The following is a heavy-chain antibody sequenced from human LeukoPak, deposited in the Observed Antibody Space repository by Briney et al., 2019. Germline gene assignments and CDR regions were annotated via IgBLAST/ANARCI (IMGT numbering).Heavy chain of an antibody. CDR1: GGTFSSYA. J-gene: IGHJ4*02. CDR2: IIPIFDTT. CDR3: ARGSAAHLYYFDY. V-gene: IGHV1-69*13. Sequence: RASVKVSCKASGGTFSSYAISWVQQAPGQGLEWMGGIIPIFDTTNYAQKFQGRVTITADESTSTAYMELSSLRSEDTAVYYCARGSAAHLYYFDYWGQGTLVTVSS. D-gene: IGHD6-13*01.